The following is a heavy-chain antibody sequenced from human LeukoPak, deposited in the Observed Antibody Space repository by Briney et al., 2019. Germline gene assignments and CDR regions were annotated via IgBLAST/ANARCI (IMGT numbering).Heavy chain of an antibody. CDR1: GFTFSSYE. CDR3: ARDRGYSYGIGYFDY. V-gene: IGHV3-48*03. CDR2: ISSSGSTI. J-gene: IGHJ4*02. D-gene: IGHD5-18*01. Sequence: PGGSLRLSCAASGFTFSSYEMNWVRQAPGKGLDWVSYISSSGSTIYYADSVKGRFTISRDNAKNSLYLQMNSLRAEDTAVYYCARDRGYSYGIGYFDYWGQGTLVTVSS.